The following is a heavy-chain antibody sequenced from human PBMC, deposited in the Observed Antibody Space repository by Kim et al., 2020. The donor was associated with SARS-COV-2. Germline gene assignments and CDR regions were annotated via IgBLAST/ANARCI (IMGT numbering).Heavy chain of an antibody. Sequence: SETLSLTCTVSGGSISSSSYYWGWIRQPPGMGLEWIGNMYYSGNAHYNPSLKSRVTISVDTSKNQYSLKLSSVTATDTALYYCASFCREGYACSFDSWGQGTLVTVSS. V-gene: IGHV4-39*01. CDR3: ASFCREGYACSFDS. J-gene: IGHJ4*02. D-gene: IGHD5-12*01. CDR1: GGSISSSSYY. CDR2: MYYSGNA.